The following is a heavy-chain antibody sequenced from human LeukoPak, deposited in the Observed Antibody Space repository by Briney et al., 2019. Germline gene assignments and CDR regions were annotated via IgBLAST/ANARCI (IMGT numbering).Heavy chain of an antibody. D-gene: IGHD1-26*01. CDR2: IYYSGST. J-gene: IGHJ4*02. CDR1: GGSISSYY. Sequence: PSETLSLTCTVSGGSISSYYWSWIRQPPGKGLEWIGYIYYSGSTNYNPSLKSRVTVSVDTSKSQFSLKLSSVTAADTAVYYCARDSYSGVDYWGQGTLVTVSS. V-gene: IGHV4-59*01. CDR3: ARDSYSGVDY.